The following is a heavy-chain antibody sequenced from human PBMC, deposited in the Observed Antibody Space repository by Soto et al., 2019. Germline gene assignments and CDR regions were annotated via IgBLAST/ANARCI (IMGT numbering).Heavy chain of an antibody. CDR1: GFTFDDYV. Sequence: PGGSLRRSCAASGFTFDDYVVHWVRQAPGKGLEWVSGISWNSGSIGYADSVKGRFTISRDNAKKSLYLQMNSLRAEDTALYYCASGRGYDILTGYYPYFDFWVQGTLVTVSS. J-gene: IGHJ4*02. V-gene: IGHV3-9*01. CDR3: ASGRGYDILTGYYPYFDF. CDR2: ISWNSGSI. D-gene: IGHD3-9*01.